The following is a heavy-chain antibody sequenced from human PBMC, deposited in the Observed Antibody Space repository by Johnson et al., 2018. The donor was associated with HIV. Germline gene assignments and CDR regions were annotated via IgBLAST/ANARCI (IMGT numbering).Heavy chain of an antibody. CDR3: TTDLPYCSGHDCYNAYDL. CDR1: GFSFDDYA. V-gene: IGHV3-9*01. D-gene: IGHD2-15*01. J-gene: IGHJ3*01. Sequence: VQLVESGGGVVQPGRSLRLSCAASGFSFDDYAMHWVRQVAGKGLEWVSGISWNSGSIGYADSLKGRFTISRDNSKNTLYLEMNSLKTEDTGVYYCTTDLPYCSGHDCYNAYDLWGQGTMVIVSS. CDR2: ISWNSGSI.